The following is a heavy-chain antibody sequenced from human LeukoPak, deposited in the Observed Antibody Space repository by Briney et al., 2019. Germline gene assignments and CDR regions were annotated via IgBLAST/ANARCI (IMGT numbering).Heavy chain of an antibody. CDR2: IYYSGST. V-gene: IGHV4-39*07. J-gene: IGHJ4*02. D-gene: IGHD3-10*01. Sequence: SETLSLTCTVSGGSISSSSYYWGWIRQPPGKGLEWIGSIYYSGSTYYNPSLKSRVTISVDTSKNQFSLKLSSVTAADTAVYYCARVKFGYGSVWAGYFDYWGQGTLVTVSS. CDR3: ARVKFGYGSVWAGYFDY. CDR1: GGSISSSSYY.